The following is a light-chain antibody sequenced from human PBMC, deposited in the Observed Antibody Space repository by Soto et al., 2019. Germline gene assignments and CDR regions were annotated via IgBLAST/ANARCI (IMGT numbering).Light chain of an antibody. CDR3: QQANSFPLT. V-gene: IGKV1-12*01. J-gene: IGKJ4*01. CDR2: AAT. Sequence: DIQMTQSPSYVSASVGGRVSITCRASQDIRSWLAWYQQRPGKAPKLLIYAATILQSGVPSRFSGSGSGTTFTLTINNLQPEDFASYFCQQANSFPLTFGGGTKV. CDR1: QDIRSW.